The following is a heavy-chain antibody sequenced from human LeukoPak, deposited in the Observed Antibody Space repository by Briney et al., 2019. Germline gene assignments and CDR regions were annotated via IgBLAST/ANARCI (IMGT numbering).Heavy chain of an antibody. J-gene: IGHJ4*02. CDR2: IYSGGST. D-gene: IGHD3-22*01. V-gene: IGHV3-66*01. CDR1: GFTVSSNS. Sequence: PGGSLRLSCAASGFTVSSNSMSWVRQAPGKGLEWVSIIYSGGSTYNADSVKGRFTISRDNSKNTLYLQMNSLRAEDTAVYYCARDGYYYDSSGYDFDYWGQGTLVTVSS. CDR3: ARDGYYYDSSGYDFDY.